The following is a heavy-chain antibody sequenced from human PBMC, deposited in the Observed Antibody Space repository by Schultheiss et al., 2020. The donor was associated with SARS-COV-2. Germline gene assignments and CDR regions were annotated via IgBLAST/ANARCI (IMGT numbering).Heavy chain of an antibody. CDR3: ARVSGDGGKNPVGPYYYYGMDV. CDR2: INHSGST. CDR1: GGSFSTYY. J-gene: IGHJ6*02. D-gene: IGHD4-23*01. Sequence: SETLSLTCAVYGGSFSTYYWSWIRQAPGKGLEWIGEINHSGSTNYNPSLKSRVTISVDKSKNRFSLKLSSVTAADTAVYYCARVSGDGGKNPVGPYYYYGMDVWGQGTTVTVSS. V-gene: IGHV4-34*01.